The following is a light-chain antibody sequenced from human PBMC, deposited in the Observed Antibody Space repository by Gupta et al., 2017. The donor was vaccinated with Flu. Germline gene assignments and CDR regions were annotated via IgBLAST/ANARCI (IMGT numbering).Light chain of an antibody. J-gene: IGKJ4*01. V-gene: IGKV4-1*01. CDR1: QNVLYNSNNKNY. CDR2: WAS. Sequence: DIVLTQSPDSLAVSLGERATINCKSSQNVLYNSNNKNYLAWYQQKPGQPPKLLIYWASTRESGVPDRFSGSGSGTDFTLTISSLQAEDVAVYYCRHYYSTPLTFGGGTKVEIK. CDR3: RHYYSTPLT.